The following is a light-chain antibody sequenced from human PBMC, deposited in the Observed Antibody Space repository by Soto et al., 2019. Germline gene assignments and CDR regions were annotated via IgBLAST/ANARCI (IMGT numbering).Light chain of an antibody. Sequence: EIVMTQSPATLSVSPGERATLSCRASQSISRNLAWYQQKPGQAPRLLIYAASTRATGLPARFSGSGSGTEFTLPICSLQSEDFAVYSCQQYNNWPLTFGQGTKVEVK. CDR1: QSISRN. CDR3: QQYNNWPLT. J-gene: IGKJ1*01. CDR2: AAS. V-gene: IGKV3-15*01.